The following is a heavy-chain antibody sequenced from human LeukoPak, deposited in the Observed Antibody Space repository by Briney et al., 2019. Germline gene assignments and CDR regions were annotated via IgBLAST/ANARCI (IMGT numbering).Heavy chain of an antibody. Sequence: PGGSLRLSCAASGLTFTNYAVSWARQARGRGLEWVSAISGSGTSTYYADSVKGRFTISRDNSENTLYLQMSSLTDEDTAVYFCAKRGDRSGWSYYFDYWGQGTLVTVSS. CDR2: ISGSGTST. CDR1: GLTFTNYA. CDR3: AKRGDRSGWSYYFDY. J-gene: IGHJ4*02. D-gene: IGHD6-19*01. V-gene: IGHV3-23*01.